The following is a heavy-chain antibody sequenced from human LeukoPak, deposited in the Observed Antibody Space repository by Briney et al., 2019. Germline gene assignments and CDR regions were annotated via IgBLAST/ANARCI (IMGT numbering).Heavy chain of an antibody. CDR2: ISSSSSTI. V-gene: IGHV3-48*01. Sequence: GGSLRLSCAASGFTFSSYSMNWVRQAPGKGLEWVSYISSSSSTIYYADSVKGRFTISRDNSKNTLYLQMNSLRAEDTAVYYCAKGMRTTVSFWGQGTLVTVSS. CDR3: AKGMRTTVSF. J-gene: IGHJ4*02. D-gene: IGHD4-11*01. CDR1: GFTFSSYS.